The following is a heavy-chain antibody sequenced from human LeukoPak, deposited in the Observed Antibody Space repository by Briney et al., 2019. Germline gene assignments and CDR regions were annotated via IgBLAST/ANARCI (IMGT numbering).Heavy chain of an antibody. CDR3: ARYQNYYYYGMDV. Sequence: PSETLSLTCTVSGGSVSSGSYYWSWIRQPPGKGLEWIGYIYYSGSTNYNPSLKSRGTISVDTSKNQFSLKLSSVTAADTAAYYCARYQNYYYYGMDVWGQGTTVTVSS. V-gene: IGHV4-61*01. CDR1: GGSVSSGSYY. J-gene: IGHJ6*02. D-gene: IGHD2-2*01. CDR2: IYYSGST.